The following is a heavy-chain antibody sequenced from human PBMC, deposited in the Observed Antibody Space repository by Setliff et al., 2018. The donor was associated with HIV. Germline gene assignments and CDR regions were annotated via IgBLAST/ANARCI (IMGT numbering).Heavy chain of an antibody. V-gene: IGHV4-39*07. CDR3: VRVSDHEVESDYAYYYMDV. CDR2: VYYSGST. D-gene: IGHD1-1*01. CDR1: TDSFSNRGFY. Sequence: KPSETLSLTCTVSTDSFSNRGFYWGWVRQPPGRGLEWIGSVYYSGSTYYNPSLESRVTISVDTSKNQFSLKMNLVTAADTAIYYCVRVSDHEVESDYAYYYMDVWAKGTTVTVSS. J-gene: IGHJ6*03.